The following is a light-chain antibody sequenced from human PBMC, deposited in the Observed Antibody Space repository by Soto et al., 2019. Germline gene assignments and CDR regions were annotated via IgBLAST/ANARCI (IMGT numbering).Light chain of an antibody. V-gene: IGKV3-20*01. CDR1: QSVSSSY. J-gene: IGKJ1*01. CDR2: GAS. Sequence: ESVLTQSPGTLSLSPGEKATLSCRASQSVSSSYLAWYQQKPGQAPRLLIYGASSRATGIPDRFSGSGSGTDFTLPVSRLEPEDFAVYYCQQFGSASWTFGQGTKVDIK. CDR3: QQFGSASWT.